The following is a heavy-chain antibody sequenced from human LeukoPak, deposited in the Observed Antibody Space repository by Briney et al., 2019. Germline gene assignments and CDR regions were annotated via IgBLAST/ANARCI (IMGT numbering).Heavy chain of an antibody. Sequence: GGSLRLSCADSGFTSRDYAMHWVRQAPGEGLEWVSGLNWNSGRIGYADSVKGRFTISRDNSKNSLYLQMNSLRTEDTALYYCAKVGITGTTLGYWGQGTLVTVSS. D-gene: IGHD1-20*01. J-gene: IGHJ4*02. CDR3: AKVGITGTTLGY. V-gene: IGHV3-9*02. CDR1: GFTSRDYA. CDR2: LNWNSGRI.